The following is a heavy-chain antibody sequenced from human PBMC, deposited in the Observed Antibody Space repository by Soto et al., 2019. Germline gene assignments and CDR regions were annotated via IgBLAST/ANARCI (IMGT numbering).Heavy chain of an antibody. J-gene: IGHJ4*02. CDR3: AKDREGYFDY. D-gene: IGHD1-26*01. Sequence: QVQLVESGGGVVQPGRSLRLSCAASGFTFSSYGMHWVRQAPGKGLEWVAVISYDGSNKYYADSVKGRFTNSRDNSKNTLYLQMSSLRAEDTAVYYCAKDREGYFDYWGQGTLVTVSS. CDR1: GFTFSSYG. CDR2: ISYDGSNK. V-gene: IGHV3-30*18.